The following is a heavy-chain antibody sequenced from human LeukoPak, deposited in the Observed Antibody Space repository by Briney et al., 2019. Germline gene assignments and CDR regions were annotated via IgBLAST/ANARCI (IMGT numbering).Heavy chain of an antibody. CDR1: GGSISSYY. CDR3: SRVLKDSSGYYYVDAFDI. Sequence: AETLSLTCTVSGGSISSYYWSWIRQPPGKGLEWVGYIYYGGSTNYNPSLKSRVTISVDTSKNQVSLKLSCATAADTAVDYWSRVLKDSSGYYYVDAFDIWGQGTMVTVSS. CDR2: IYYGGST. D-gene: IGHD3-22*01. V-gene: IGHV4-59*01. J-gene: IGHJ3*02.